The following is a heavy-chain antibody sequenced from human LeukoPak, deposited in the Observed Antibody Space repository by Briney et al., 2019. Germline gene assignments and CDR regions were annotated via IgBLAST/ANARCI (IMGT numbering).Heavy chain of an antibody. CDR2: ISGSGGST. CDR3: AKLAYYDFWSGFPNWFDP. D-gene: IGHD3-3*01. Sequence: GGSLRLSCAASGFTFSSYAMSWVRQAPGKGLEWVSAISGSGGSTYYADSVKGRFTISRDNSKNTLYLQMSSLTAEDTAVYYCAKLAYYDFWSGFPNWFDPWGQGTLVIVSS. CDR1: GFTFSSYA. V-gene: IGHV3-23*01. J-gene: IGHJ5*02.